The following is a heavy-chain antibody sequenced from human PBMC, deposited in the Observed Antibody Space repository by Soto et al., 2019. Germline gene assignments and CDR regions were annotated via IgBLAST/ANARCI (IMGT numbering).Heavy chain of an antibody. CDR2: ISAYNGNT. J-gene: IGHJ5*02. D-gene: IGHD2-2*01. Sequence: ASVKVSCKASGYTFTSYGISWVRQAPGQGLEWMGCISAYNGNTNYAQKLQGRVTMTTDTSTSTAYMELRSLRSDDTAVYYCARDAYCSSTSCRGWWFDPWGQGTLVTVSS. CDR1: GYTFTSYG. V-gene: IGHV1-18*01. CDR3: ARDAYCSSTSCRGWWFDP.